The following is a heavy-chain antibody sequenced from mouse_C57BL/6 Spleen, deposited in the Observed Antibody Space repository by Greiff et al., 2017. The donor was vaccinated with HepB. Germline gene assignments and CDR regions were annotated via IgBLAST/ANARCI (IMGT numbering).Heavy chain of an antibody. V-gene: IGHV1-15*01. J-gene: IGHJ1*03. Sequence: QVQLKQSGAELVRPGASVTLSCKASGYTFTDYEMHWVKQTPVHGLEWIGAIDPETGGTAYNQKYKGKAILTADKPSSTAYMELRSLTSEDSAVYYCTRITTPWYFDVWGTGTTVTVSS. CDR2: IDPETGGT. D-gene: IGHD1-1*01. CDR3: TRITTPWYFDV. CDR1: GYTFTDYE.